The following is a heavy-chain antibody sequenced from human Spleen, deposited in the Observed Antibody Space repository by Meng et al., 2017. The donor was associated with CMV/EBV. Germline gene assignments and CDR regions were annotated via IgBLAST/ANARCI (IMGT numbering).Heavy chain of an antibody. Sequence: AVYCGSFSRCYLSWIRQSPGEGLEWIGEINNSGSTNYIPSLRSRVTKSLDTANKQVSLRLTSVTAADTAVYYCARGQAVSGENWFDPWGQGTLVTVSS. V-gene: IGHV4-34*01. CDR1: CGSFSRCY. CDR2: INNSGST. J-gene: IGHJ5*02. D-gene: IGHD3-10*01. CDR3: ARGQAVSGENWFDP.